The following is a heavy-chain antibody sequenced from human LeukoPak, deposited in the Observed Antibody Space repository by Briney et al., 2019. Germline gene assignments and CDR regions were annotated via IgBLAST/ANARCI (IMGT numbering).Heavy chain of an antibody. CDR1: GGTFSSYA. V-gene: IGHV1-2*06. D-gene: IGHD3-3*01. CDR2: INPNSGGT. CDR3: ASWGFLEDYGMDV. J-gene: IGHJ6*02. Sequence: GASVKVSCKASGGTFSSYAISWVRQAPGQGLEWMGRINPNSGGTNYTQKFQGRVTMTRDTSISTAYMELSRLRSDDTAVYYCASWGFLEDYGMDVWGQGTTVTVSS.